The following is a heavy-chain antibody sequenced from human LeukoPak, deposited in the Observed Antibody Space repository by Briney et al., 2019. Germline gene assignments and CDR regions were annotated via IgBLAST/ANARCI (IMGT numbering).Heavy chain of an antibody. J-gene: IGHJ4*02. V-gene: IGHV4-39*01. D-gene: IGHD2-15*01. Sequence: SETLSLTCTVSGGSISSSSFFWPWIRQPPGKGLEWIGIIYYSGSTYYNPSLKSRVTISVDTSQNQFSLRLSSVTAADTAVYYCARQYCTSGSCPDYFDYWGQGTLVTVSS. CDR1: GGSISSSSFF. CDR3: ARQYCTSGSCPDYFDY. CDR2: IYYSGST.